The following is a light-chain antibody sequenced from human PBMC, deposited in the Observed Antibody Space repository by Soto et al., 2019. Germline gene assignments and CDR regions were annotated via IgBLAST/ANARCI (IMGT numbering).Light chain of an antibody. CDR2: EVS. Sequence: QSVFLHPASESGSPGQSITISFTGTSTDVGGYKYVSWYQQYPGKAPKLMIFEVSNRPSGDSNRFSGSKSGNTASLTISGLQAEDEADYYCSSYTTNSTWVFGGGTQLTVL. J-gene: IGLJ3*02. CDR1: STDVGGYKY. V-gene: IGLV2-14*01. CDR3: SSYTTNSTWV.